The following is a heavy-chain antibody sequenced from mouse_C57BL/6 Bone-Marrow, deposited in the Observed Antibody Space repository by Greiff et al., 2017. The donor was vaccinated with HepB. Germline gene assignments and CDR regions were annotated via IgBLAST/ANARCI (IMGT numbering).Heavy chain of an antibody. CDR3: ASGVITTVVFDY. CDR1: GFTFSSYA. CDR2: ISDGGSYT. D-gene: IGHD1-1*01. Sequence: EVKVVESGGGLVKPGGSLKLSCAASGFTFSSYAMSWVRQTPGKRLEWVATISDGGSYTYYPDNVKGRFTISRDNAKNNLYLQMSHLKSEDTAMYYCASGVITTVVFDYWGQGTTLTVSS. V-gene: IGHV5-4*03. J-gene: IGHJ2*01.